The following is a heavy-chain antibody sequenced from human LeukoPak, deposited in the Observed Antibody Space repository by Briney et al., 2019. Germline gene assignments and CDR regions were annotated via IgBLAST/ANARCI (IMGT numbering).Heavy chain of an antibody. J-gene: IGHJ5*02. CDR3: ARVGLGGISFFDP. CDR1: GGSLSSGSYY. Sequence: SETLSLTCTVSGGSLSSGSYYWSWIRQPAGKGLEWIGRIYSSGSTNYNPSLKSRVTMSVDTSKNQFSLKLSSVAAADTAVYYCARVGLGGISFFDPWGQGTLVTVSS. CDR2: IYSSGST. D-gene: IGHD4-23*01. V-gene: IGHV4-61*02.